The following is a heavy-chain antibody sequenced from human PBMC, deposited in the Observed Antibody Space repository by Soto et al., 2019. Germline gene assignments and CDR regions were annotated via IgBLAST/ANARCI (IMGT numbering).Heavy chain of an antibody. V-gene: IGHV4-4*07. Sequence: PWETLSLTCTVSGGSISNDRWSWVRQRAGKGLGWIGRIFASGRTNYNPSLQKRVTMSVDTSKNQSSLTMTSLAAADTAVYYCTRGSYESTIPFWG. J-gene: IGHJ2*01. D-gene: IGHD5-18*01. CDR2: IFASGRT. CDR1: GGSISNDR. CDR3: TRGSYESTIPF.